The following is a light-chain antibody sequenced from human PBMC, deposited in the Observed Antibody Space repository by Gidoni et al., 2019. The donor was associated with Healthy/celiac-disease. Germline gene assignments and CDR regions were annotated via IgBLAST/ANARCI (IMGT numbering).Light chain of an antibody. V-gene: IGLV2-14*03. CDR1: SNDVGGYNY. J-gene: IGLJ1*01. CDR3: SSYTSSSSYV. CDR2: DVS. Sequence: SALTQPASVYGSPVQSITISCTRTSNDVGGYNYVSWYQQHPGKAPKLMIYDVSNRPSGVSNRFSGSKSGNTASLTISGLQAEDEADYDCSSYTSSSSYVFGTGTKVTVL.